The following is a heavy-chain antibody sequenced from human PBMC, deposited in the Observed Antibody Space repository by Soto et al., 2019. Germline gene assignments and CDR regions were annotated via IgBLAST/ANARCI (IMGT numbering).Heavy chain of an antibody. V-gene: IGHV1-8*01. CDR3: AVGDMTTVNQYYYFYMDV. CDR2: MNPNSGNT. CDR1: GYTFTSYD. Sequence: ASVKVSCKASGYTFTSYDINWLRQATGQGVEWMGWMNPNSGNTGYAQKFQGRATMTRNTSISTAYMEPSSLRSEDTAVYYCAVGDMTTVNQYYYFYMDVWGKGTTVTVSS. D-gene: IGHD4-4*01. J-gene: IGHJ6*03.